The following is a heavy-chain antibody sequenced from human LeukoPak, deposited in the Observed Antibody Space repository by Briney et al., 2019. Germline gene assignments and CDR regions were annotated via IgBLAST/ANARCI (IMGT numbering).Heavy chain of an antibody. CDR1: GFTFSNYA. CDR2: INGRGGST. Sequence: PGGSLRLSCAASGFTFSNYAMSWVRQAPGKGLEWVSSINGRGGSTYYADSVKGRFTISRDNSKNTLYLQMNSLRAEDTAVYYCAKEWAGIVGAIGPNDYWGQGTLVTVSS. CDR3: AKEWAGIVGAIGPNDY. J-gene: IGHJ4*02. V-gene: IGHV3-23*01. D-gene: IGHD1-26*01.